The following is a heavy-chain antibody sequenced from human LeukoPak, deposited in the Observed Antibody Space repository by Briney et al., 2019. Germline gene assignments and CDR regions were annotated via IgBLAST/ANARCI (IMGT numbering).Heavy chain of an antibody. J-gene: IGHJ4*02. D-gene: IGHD3-10*01. CDR2: IYYRGST. V-gene: IGHV4-59*01. Sequence: SETLSLTCSVSGGPISSDYWSWIRQPPGKGLEWIGYIYYRGSTNYNPSLKSRVSISVDTSRVQFSLKLISMTAADTAVYYCARSNYYDPGRYSEVDSWGQGTLVIVSS. CDR1: GGPISSDY. CDR3: ARSNYYDPGRYSEVDS.